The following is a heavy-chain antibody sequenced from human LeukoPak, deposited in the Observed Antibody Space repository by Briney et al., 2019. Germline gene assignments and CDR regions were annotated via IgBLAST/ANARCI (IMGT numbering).Heavy chain of an antibody. D-gene: IGHD2-21*01. V-gene: IGHV1-3*01. J-gene: IGHJ4*02. Sequence: SVKVSCKASGYIFTKYVVHWVRQAPGQRRDWMGWIKAGNGDTKYSQNFQDRLTITRDTSASTVYMELSSLTSEDTALYYCARDDCGDTCYPGGYWGQGTLVTVSS. CDR2: IKAGNGDT. CDR3: ARDDCGDTCYPGGY. CDR1: GYIFTKYV.